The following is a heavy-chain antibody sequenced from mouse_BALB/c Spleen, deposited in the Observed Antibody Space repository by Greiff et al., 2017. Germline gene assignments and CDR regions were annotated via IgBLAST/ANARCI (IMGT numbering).Heavy chain of an antibody. Sequence: EVQRVESGGGLVQPGGSLKLSCAASGFTFSSYTMSWVRQTPEKRLEWVAYISNGGGSTYYPDTVKGRFTISRDNAKNTLYLQMSSLKSEDTAMYYCARITTVDWYFDVWGAGTTVTVSS. CDR1: GFTFSSYT. D-gene: IGHD1-1*01. V-gene: IGHV5-12-2*01. CDR2: ISNGGGST. CDR3: ARITTVDWYFDV. J-gene: IGHJ1*01.